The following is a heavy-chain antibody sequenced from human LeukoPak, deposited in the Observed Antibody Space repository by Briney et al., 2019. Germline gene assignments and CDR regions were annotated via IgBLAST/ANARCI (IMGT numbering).Heavy chain of an antibody. CDR1: GYNFPKSR. CDR3: ARPDYFASHD. CDR2: IYPDDSRI. Sequence: GESLKISCKASGYNFPKSRIGWVRQMPGKGLEWMAIIYPDDSRIKYSPSFQGQVTISADRSINTAYLQWSSLRASDTAMYYCARPDYFASHDWGQGTLVTVSS. D-gene: IGHD2/OR15-2a*01. V-gene: IGHV5-51*01. J-gene: IGHJ4*02.